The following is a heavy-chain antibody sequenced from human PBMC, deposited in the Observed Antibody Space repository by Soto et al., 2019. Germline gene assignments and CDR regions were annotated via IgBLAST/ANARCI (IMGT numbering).Heavy chain of an antibody. J-gene: IGHJ5*02. CDR1: GYIFTTYY. V-gene: IGHV1-46*01. Sequence: ASVKVSCKASGYIFTTYYMHWVRQAPGLGPEWMGMINPSGGSTGSAQKFQGRVTMTRDTSTSTVYMELSSLKSEDTAVYFCAGLNYAGNLDLGSWGQGTRVTVSS. CDR2: INPSGGST. CDR3: AGLNYAGNLDLGS. D-gene: IGHD4-4*01.